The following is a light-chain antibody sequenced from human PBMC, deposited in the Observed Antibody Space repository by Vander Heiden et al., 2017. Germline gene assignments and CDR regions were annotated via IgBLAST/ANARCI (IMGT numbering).Light chain of an antibody. Sequence: NQMTQSPSSLSASVGDRVTITCQASQDISNYLNWYQQKPGKAPKRLIYDASNLETGVPSRFSGSGSGTDFTFTISSLQPEDIATYYCQQYDNLPPPTFGGGTKVEIK. CDR1: QDISNY. CDR3: QQYDNLPPPT. V-gene: IGKV1-33*01. J-gene: IGKJ4*01. CDR2: DAS.